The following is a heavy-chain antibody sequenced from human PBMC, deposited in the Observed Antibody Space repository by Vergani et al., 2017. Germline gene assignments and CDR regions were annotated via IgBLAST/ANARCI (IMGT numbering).Heavy chain of an antibody. V-gene: IGHV1-69*12. D-gene: IGHD3-10*01. CDR3: ASLYGSRSYRYYYGMDV. CDR2: IIPIFGTA. Sequence: QVQLVQSGAEVKKPGSSVKVSCKASGGTFSSYAISWVRQAPGQGLEWMGGIIPIFGTANYAQKFQGRVTITADESTSTAYMELSSLRSEDTAVYYCASLYGSRSYRYYYGMDVWGQGTTVTVSS. J-gene: IGHJ6*02. CDR1: GGTFSSYA.